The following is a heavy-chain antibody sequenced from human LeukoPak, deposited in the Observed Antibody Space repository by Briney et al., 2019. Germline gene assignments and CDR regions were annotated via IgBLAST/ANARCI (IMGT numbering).Heavy chain of an antibody. CDR3: AKGGGYSYELYHYYMDV. CDR1: GFTFSIYG. Sequence: GGSLRLSCAASGFTFSIYGMHWVRQAPGKGLEWVAFIWYDGSNKYYADSVKGRFTISRDNSKNTLYLQMNSLRAEDTAVYYCAKGGGYSYELYHYYMDVWGKGTTVTVSS. CDR2: IWYDGSNK. J-gene: IGHJ6*03. V-gene: IGHV3-30*02. D-gene: IGHD5-18*01.